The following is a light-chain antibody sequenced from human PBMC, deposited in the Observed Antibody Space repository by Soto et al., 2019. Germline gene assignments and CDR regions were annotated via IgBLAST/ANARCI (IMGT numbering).Light chain of an antibody. Sequence: EIALTQSPGSLSLSPGEGAILXCRASQSLSSHYAAWYQQKPGKVPRLLXXRTSSRATGFQARLSGSGSGKEFNLNISSLQSEDFGVYYCKQYNNWPRATFGGGTKVDIK. J-gene: IGKJ4*01. CDR1: QSLSSH. V-gene: IGKV3-15*01. CDR2: RTS. CDR3: KQYNNWPRAT.